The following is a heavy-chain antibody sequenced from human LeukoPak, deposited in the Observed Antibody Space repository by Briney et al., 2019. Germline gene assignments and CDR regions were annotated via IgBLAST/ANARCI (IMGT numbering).Heavy chain of an antibody. CDR1: GYTFTSYA. D-gene: IGHD1-26*01. Sequence: SVKVSCKASGYTFTSYAISWVRQAPGQGLEWMGRIIPILGIANYAQKFQGRVTITADKSTSTAYMELSSLRSEDTAVYYCARPPVGATRSGAFDIWGQGTMVTVSS. J-gene: IGHJ3*02. V-gene: IGHV1-69*04. CDR2: IIPILGIA. CDR3: ARPPVGATRSGAFDI.